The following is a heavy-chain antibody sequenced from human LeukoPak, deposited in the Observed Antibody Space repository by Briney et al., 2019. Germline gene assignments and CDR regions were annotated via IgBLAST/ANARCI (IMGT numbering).Heavy chain of an antibody. CDR3: ASLIAVAGTKRPWDYMDV. CDR1: GGSISSGSYY. Sequence: SETLSLTCTVSGGSISSGSYYWSWIRQPAGKGLEWIGRIYTSGSTNYNPSLKSRVTISVDTSKNQFSLKLSSVTAADTAVYYCASLIAVAGTKRPWDYMDVWGKGTTVTISS. CDR2: IYTSGST. D-gene: IGHD6-19*01. J-gene: IGHJ6*03. V-gene: IGHV4-61*02.